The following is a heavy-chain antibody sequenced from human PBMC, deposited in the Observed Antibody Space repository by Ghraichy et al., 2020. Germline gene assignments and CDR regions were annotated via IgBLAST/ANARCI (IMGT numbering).Heavy chain of an antibody. D-gene: IGHD3-10*01. Sequence: SETLSLTCAVYGGSFSGYYWSWIRQPPGKGLEWIGEINHSGSTNYNPSLKSRVTISVDTSKNQFSLKLSSVTAADTAVYYCARGWTYGSGYLGTSGAGDVWGQGTTVTVSS. V-gene: IGHV4-34*01. J-gene: IGHJ6*02. CDR1: GGSFSGYY. CDR3: ARGWTYGSGYLGTSGAGDV. CDR2: INHSGST.